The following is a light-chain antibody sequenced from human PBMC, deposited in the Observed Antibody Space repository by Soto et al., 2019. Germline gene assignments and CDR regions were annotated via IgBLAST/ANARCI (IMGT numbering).Light chain of an antibody. CDR1: NSDVGGYNY. J-gene: IGLJ1*01. V-gene: IGLV2-14*01. CDR3: SSYTTSALYV. CDR2: EVS. Sequence: QSALTQPASVSGSPGQSITISCTGTNSDVGGYNYVSWYQQYPGKAPKLMIYEVSNRPSGVSNRFSGSKSGDTASLTISGLQAEDEADYYCSSYTTSALYVFGTGTKLTVL.